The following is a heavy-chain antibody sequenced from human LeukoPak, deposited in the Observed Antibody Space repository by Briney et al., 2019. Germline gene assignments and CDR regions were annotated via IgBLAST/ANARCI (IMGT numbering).Heavy chain of an antibody. V-gene: IGHV3-23*01. Sequence: GGSLRLSCAASGFPSSSYAMSWVRQAPGKGLEWVSAISGSGGSTYYADSVKGRFTISRDNSKNTLYLQMNSLRAEDTAVYYCAKDLDCSSTSCYPDYWGQGTLVTVSS. J-gene: IGHJ4*02. CDR3: AKDLDCSSTSCYPDY. CDR2: ISGSGGST. D-gene: IGHD2-2*01. CDR1: GFPSSSYA.